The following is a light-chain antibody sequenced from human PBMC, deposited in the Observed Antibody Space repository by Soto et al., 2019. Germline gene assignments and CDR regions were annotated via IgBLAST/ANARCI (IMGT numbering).Light chain of an antibody. CDR3: MQGTHWPPYT. CDR1: QSLVHSDGDTH. CDR2: RVS. Sequence: DVVMTQSPLSLPVNLGEPAAISCRSTQSLVHSDGDTHLSWFHQRPGQSPRRLIFRVSKRDFGVPPRFIGSGSGTDFTLEITSVGVEDVGVYYCMQGTHWPPYTFGQGTRLQIK. J-gene: IGKJ2*01. V-gene: IGKV2-30*02.